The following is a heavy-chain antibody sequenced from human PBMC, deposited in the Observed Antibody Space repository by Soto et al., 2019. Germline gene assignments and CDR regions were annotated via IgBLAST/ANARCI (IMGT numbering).Heavy chain of an antibody. Sequence: GGSLRLSCAASGFTFSNAWMSWVRQAPGKGLEWVGRIKSKTDGGTTDYAAPVKGRFTISRDDSKNTLYLQMNSLKTEDTAVYYCTTEVRCSSTSCYTGVDYYYYGMDVWGQGTTVTSP. J-gene: IGHJ6*02. CDR1: GFTFSNAW. CDR2: IKSKTDGGTT. CDR3: TTEVRCSSTSCYTGVDYYYYGMDV. D-gene: IGHD2-2*02. V-gene: IGHV3-15*01.